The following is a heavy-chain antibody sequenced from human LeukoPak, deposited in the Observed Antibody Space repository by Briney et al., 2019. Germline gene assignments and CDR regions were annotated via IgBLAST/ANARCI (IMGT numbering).Heavy chain of an antibody. CDR2: IYYSGST. J-gene: IGHJ3*02. CDR1: GGSISSYY. D-gene: IGHD5-18*01. V-gene: IGHV4-59*01. Sequence: SETLSLTCTVSGGSISSYYWSWIRQPPGKGLEWIGYIYYSGSTNYNPSLKSRVTISVDTSKNQFSLKLSSVTAADTAVCFCARVDTASDAFDIWGQGTMVTVSS. CDR3: ARVDTASDAFDI.